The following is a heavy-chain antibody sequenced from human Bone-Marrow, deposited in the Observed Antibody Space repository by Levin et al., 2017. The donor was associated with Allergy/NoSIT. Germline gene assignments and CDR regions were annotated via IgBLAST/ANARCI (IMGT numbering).Heavy chain of an antibody. Sequence: SETLSLTCAVYGGSFSGYYWSWIRQPPGKGLEWIGEINHSGSTNYNPSLKSRVTISVDTSKNQFSLKLSSVTDADTAVYYCARGTSEGDFGPGNWFDPWGQGPLVTVSS. CDR3: ARGTSEGDFGPGNWFDP. V-gene: IGHV4-34*01. J-gene: IGHJ5*02. CDR2: INHSGST. CDR1: GGSFSGYY. D-gene: IGHD3/OR15-3a*01.